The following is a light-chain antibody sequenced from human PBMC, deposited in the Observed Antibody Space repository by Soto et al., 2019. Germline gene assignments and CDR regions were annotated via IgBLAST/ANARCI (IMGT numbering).Light chain of an antibody. J-gene: IGKJ1*01. Sequence: EVVLTQSPDTLSLSPGERVTLSCRASQSVSSSYLAWYQQKPGQSPRLLIYGASARATGIPDRFSGSGSGTDFTLTISRLESEDFAVYYCQQYISSPPAWTFGQGTKVEIK. CDR1: QSVSSSY. CDR2: GAS. V-gene: IGKV3-20*01. CDR3: QQYISSPPAWT.